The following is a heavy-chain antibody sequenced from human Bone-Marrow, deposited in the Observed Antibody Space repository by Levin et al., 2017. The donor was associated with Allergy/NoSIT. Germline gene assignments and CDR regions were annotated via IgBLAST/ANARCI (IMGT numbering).Heavy chain of an antibody. CDR2: TYYRSKWYH. V-gene: IGHV6-1*01. D-gene: IGHD2-21*02. CDR3: ARGRGDRNVVVTGNYDDDGMDG. CDR1: GDSFSTDSSG. J-gene: IGHJ6*02. Sequence: PSETLSLTCAISGDSFSTDSSGWNWIRQSPSRGLEWLGRTYYRSKWYHDYAVSVKSRITINPDTSKNHFSLQLNSVTPEDTAVYYCARGRGDRNVVVTGNYDDDGMDGWGQGTTVTVAS.